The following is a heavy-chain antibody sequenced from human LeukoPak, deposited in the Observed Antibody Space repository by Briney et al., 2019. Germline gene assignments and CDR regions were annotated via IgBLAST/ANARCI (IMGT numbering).Heavy chain of an antibody. V-gene: IGHV3-53*01. CDR3: TRTVEWGAPRD. CDR1: GFTVGGSY. D-gene: IGHD3-16*01. J-gene: IGHJ4*02. Sequence: PGGSLRLSCAASGFTVGGSYVSWVRQAPGKGLEWVSLIYTGGNTYYADSVKGRFTISRDNSKNTVYLQMNSLRAEDTAVHYCTRTVEWGAPRDWGQGTLVTVSP. CDR2: IYTGGNT.